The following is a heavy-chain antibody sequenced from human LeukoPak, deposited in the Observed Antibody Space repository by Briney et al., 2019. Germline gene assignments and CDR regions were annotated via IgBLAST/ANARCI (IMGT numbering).Heavy chain of an antibody. J-gene: IGHJ3*02. CDR2: IYYSGST. Sequence: SETLSLTCIVSGDSISGYYWSWIRQPPGQGLEWIGYIYYSGSTNYNPSLKSRVTILVDTSKNQFSLKLSSVTAADTAVHHCARAGDYGDYVGAFDIWGQGTMVTVSS. V-gene: IGHV4-59*01. D-gene: IGHD4-17*01. CDR3: ARAGDYGDYVGAFDI. CDR1: GDSISGYY.